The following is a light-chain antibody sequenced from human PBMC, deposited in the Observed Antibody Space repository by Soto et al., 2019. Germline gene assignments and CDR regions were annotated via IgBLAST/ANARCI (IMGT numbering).Light chain of an antibody. J-gene: IGKJ1*01. CDR2: GAP. Sequence: EIVMTQSPATLSLSPWERATLSCRASQTIDNTLAWYQRKPGQAPRLLIYGAPTRATGIPARFSGSESGTEFTLTISSLQSEDCAVYYCQQYHKWPPSTFGQGTKVDIK. CDR1: QTIDNT. V-gene: IGKV3-15*01. CDR3: QQYHKWPPST.